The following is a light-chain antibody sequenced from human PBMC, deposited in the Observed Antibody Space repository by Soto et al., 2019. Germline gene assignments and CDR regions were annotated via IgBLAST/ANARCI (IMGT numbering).Light chain of an antibody. CDR2: GAS. Sequence: EIVLTQSPGTLSLSPGERATLSCRASQSLSNNYLAWYLQKPGQAPRLLIYGASSRATGVPDRFSGGGSGTDFTLTISRLEPEDFAVYYCQQYGGSSTFGQGTKVEIK. V-gene: IGKV3-20*01. CDR1: QSLSNNY. J-gene: IGKJ1*01. CDR3: QQYGGSST.